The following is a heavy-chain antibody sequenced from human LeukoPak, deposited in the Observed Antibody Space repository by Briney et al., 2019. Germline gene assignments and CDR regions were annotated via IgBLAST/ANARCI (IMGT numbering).Heavy chain of an antibody. J-gene: IGHJ4*02. Sequence: GGSLRLSCAASGFSFSTSAMHWVSQAPGKGLEWVAVMSYDGNYKHHADSVKGRFTISRDNSRNTLSLQMSSLRGEDTAVYYCASGSYHEHWGQGTLVTVSS. D-gene: IGHD1-26*01. CDR3: ASGSYHEH. V-gene: IGHV3-30*15. CDR1: GFSFSTSA. CDR2: MSYDGNYK.